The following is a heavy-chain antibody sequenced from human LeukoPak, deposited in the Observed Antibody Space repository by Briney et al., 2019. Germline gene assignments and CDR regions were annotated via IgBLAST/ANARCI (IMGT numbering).Heavy chain of an antibody. D-gene: IGHD6-13*01. Sequence: SETLSLTCTVSGGSISSSSYYWGWIRQPPGKGLEWIGSIYYSGSTYYNPSLKSRVTISVDTSKNQFSLKLSSVTAADTAVYYCARHGLQQLVRVYFDYWGQGTLVTVSS. V-gene: IGHV4-39*01. CDR3: ARHGLQQLVRVYFDY. J-gene: IGHJ4*02. CDR2: IYYSGST. CDR1: GGSISSSSYY.